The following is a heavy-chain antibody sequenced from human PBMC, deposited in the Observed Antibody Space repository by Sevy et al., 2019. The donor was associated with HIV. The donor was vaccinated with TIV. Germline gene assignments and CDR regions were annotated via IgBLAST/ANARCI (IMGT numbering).Heavy chain of an antibody. CDR1: GFSFSSYS. D-gene: IGHD4-17*01. V-gene: IGHV3-21*01. J-gene: IGHJ4*02. CDR3: VRGRDYGNLDS. Sequence: GGSLRLSCAASGFSFSSYSVSWVRQAPGKGLEWVASIGSSNSYIYYADSVKGRFTISRDNAKNSLFLHMNTLRAEDTAIYYCVRGRDYGNLDSWGQGTLVTVSS. CDR2: IGSSNSYI.